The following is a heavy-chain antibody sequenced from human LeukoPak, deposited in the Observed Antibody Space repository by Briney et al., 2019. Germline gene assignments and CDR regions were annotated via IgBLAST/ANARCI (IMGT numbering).Heavy chain of an antibody. D-gene: IGHD3-22*01. V-gene: IGHV3-15*01. CDR2: IKSKTDGGTT. CDR3: ITFSMIVVVITT. CDR1: GFTFNNGW. Sequence: GSLRLSCSASGFTFNNGWMSWVRQAPGKGLEWVGRIKSKTDGGTTDYAAPVKGRFTISRDDSKNTLFLQMNSLKTEDTAVYYCITFSMIVVVITTWGQGTLVTVSS. J-gene: IGHJ4*02.